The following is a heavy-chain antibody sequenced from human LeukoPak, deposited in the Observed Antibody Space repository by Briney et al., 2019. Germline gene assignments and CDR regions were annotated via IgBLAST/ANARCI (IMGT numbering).Heavy chain of an antibody. J-gene: IGHJ4*02. V-gene: IGHV1-69*13. CDR3: ARGTYYDFWSGYLDY. Sequence: SVKVSCKASGGTFSSYAISWVRQAPGQGLEWMGGIIPIFGTANYAQKFQGRVTITADESTSTAYMELSSLRSEDTAVYYCARGTYYDFWSGYLDYWGQGTLVTVSS. CDR2: IIPIFGTA. D-gene: IGHD3-3*01. CDR1: GGTFSSYA.